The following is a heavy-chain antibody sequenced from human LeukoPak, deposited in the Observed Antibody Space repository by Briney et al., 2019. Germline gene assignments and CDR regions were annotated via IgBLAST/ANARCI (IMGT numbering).Heavy chain of an antibody. D-gene: IGHD3-10*01. J-gene: IGHJ4*02. CDR2: ISYDGSNK. CDR3: AKDGDMVRGILDY. CDR1: GFTFSSYG. Sequence: GSLRLSCAASGFTFSSYGMHWVRQAPGKGLEWVAVISYDGSNKYYADSVKGRFTISRDNSKNTLYLQMNSLRAEDTAVYYCAKDGDMVRGILDYWGQGTLVTVSS. V-gene: IGHV3-30*18.